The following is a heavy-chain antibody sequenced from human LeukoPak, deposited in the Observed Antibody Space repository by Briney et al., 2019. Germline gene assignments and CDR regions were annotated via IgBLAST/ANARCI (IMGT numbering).Heavy chain of an antibody. Sequence: SQTLSLTCTVSGGSIESGFYYWSWLRQPAGKGLEWIGRIYTSGSTNYNPSLKSRVTISRDTSKNQFSLRLSSVTAADTAVYYCARTITFGGVTVLFDYWGQGILVTVSS. J-gene: IGHJ4*02. CDR1: GGSIESGFYY. CDR2: IYTSGST. CDR3: ARTITFGGVTVLFDY. V-gene: IGHV4-61*02. D-gene: IGHD3-16*02.